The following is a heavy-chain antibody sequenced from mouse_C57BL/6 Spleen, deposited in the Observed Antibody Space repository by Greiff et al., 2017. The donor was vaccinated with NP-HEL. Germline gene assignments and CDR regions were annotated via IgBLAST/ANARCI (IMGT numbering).Heavy chain of an antibody. D-gene: IGHD3-2*02. CDR3: ARGDSSGYRFAY. V-gene: IGHV1-61*01. Sequence: QVQLQQPGAELVRPGSSVKLSCKASGYTFTSYWMDWVKQRPGQGLEWIGNIYPSDSETHYNQKFKDKATLTVDKSSSTAYMQLSSLTSEDSAVYYCARGDSSGYRFAYGGQGTLVTVSA. J-gene: IGHJ3*01. CDR2: IYPSDSET. CDR1: GYTFTSYW.